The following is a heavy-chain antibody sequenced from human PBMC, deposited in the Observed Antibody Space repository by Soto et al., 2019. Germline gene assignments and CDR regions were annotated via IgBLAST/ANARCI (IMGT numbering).Heavy chain of an antibody. CDR2: IYPGDSDT. J-gene: IGHJ4*02. CDR1: GYTFTSSW. Sequence: PGESLKISCKGSGYTFTSSWIGWVRQVPGKGLEWMVMIYPGDSDTRYNPSFRGQVTISADKSISTAYLQWSSLKASDTAMYFCARIRTDSGDYEGFDYWGQGTLVTVSS. V-gene: IGHV5-51*01. D-gene: IGHD4-17*01. CDR3: ARIRTDSGDYEGFDY.